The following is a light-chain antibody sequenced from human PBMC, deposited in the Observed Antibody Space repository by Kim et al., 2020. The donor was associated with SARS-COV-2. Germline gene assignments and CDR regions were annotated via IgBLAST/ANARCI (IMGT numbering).Light chain of an antibody. CDR1: QSIRSN. J-gene: IGKJ5*01. CDR3: QQYNVWPT. V-gene: IGKV3-15*01. Sequence: SVSPGERATLACWASQSIRSNLDWYQHKPGQAPRLLIYDTSTRATGIPARFSGSGSGTEFTLTIGSLQSEDFAVYYCQQYNVWPTFGQGTRLEIK. CDR2: DTS.